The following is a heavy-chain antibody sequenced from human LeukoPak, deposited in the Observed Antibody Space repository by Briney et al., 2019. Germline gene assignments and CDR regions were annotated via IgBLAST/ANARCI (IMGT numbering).Heavy chain of an antibody. V-gene: IGHV1-69*13. D-gene: IGHD3-10*01. CDR2: IIPIFGTA. CDR3: AITMVRGVRWDFDY. J-gene: IGHJ4*02. Sequence: ASVKVSCKASGGTFSSYAISWVRLAPGQGLEWMGGIIPIFGTANYAQKFQGRVTITADESTSTAYMELSSLRSEDTAVYYCAITMVRGVRWDFDYWGQGTLVTVSS. CDR1: GGTFSSYA.